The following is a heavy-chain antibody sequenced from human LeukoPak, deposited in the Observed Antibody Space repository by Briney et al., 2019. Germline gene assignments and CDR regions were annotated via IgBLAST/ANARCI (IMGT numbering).Heavy chain of an antibody. J-gene: IGHJ4*02. CDR2: INWNGGST. CDR1: GFTFDDYG. CDR3: AKDRRNDFDY. D-gene: IGHD1-14*01. V-gene: IGHV3-20*04. Sequence: GGSLRLSCAASGFTFDDYGMSWVRQAPGKGLEWVSGINWNGGSTGYADSVKGRFTISRDNAKNSLYLQMSSLRGEDTALYYCAKDRRNDFDYWGQGTLVTVSS.